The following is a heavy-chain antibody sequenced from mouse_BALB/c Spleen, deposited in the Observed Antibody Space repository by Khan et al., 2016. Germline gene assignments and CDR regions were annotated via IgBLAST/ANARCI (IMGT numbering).Heavy chain of an antibody. V-gene: IGHV1S126*01. CDR1: GYSFTNYW. J-gene: IGHJ3*01. CDR2: IDPSVSEI. Sequence: QVQLKQSGPQLVRPGASVQISCKASGYSFTNYWMHWVKQGPGQGLEWIGMIDPSVSEIRLNQKFKEKSTLTVDRSPTTPYMHLSSPTSEDCAAYFCAMGTSGFWFTYWGQGTLVTVSA. D-gene: IGHD3-1*01. CDR3: AMGTSGFWFTY.